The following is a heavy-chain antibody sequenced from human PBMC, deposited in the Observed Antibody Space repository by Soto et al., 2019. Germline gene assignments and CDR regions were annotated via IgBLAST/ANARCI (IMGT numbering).Heavy chain of an antibody. D-gene: IGHD3-22*01. CDR2: FNPNSGGT. CDR1: GYIFTGYY. Sequence: QVQLVQSGAEVKKPGASVKVSCKASGYIFTGYYMHWLRQAPGQGLEWMGWFNPNSGGTKDAQKFQGRGTMTNDTSINTGYMELSGLISDDTAVYYCARGDFDSSANYYGGWFDPWGQGTLVTVSS. J-gene: IGHJ5*02. V-gene: IGHV1-2*02. CDR3: ARGDFDSSANYYGGWFDP.